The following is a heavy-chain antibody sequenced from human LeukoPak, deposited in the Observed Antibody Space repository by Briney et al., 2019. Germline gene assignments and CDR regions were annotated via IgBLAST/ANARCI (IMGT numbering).Heavy chain of an antibody. D-gene: IGHD6-19*01. V-gene: IGHV3-23*01. CDR1: GFTFSSYA. Sequence: ESGGSLRLSCAASGFTFSSYAMSWVRQAPGKGLEWVSAISGSGGSTYYADSVKGRFTISRDNSKNTLYLQMNGLRAEDTAVYYCARARSGWYGYWGQGTLVTVSS. CDR2: ISGSGGST. J-gene: IGHJ4*02. CDR3: ARARSGWYGY.